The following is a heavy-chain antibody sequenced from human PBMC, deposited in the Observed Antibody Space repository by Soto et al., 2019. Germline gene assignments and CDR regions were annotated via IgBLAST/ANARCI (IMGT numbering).Heavy chain of an antibody. J-gene: IGHJ5*02. CDR3: ATIPGAGTTWMDWFDP. V-gene: IGHV4-39*01. CDR1: GGSISSSSYY. CDR2: IYYSGST. D-gene: IGHD1-7*01. Sequence: SETLSLTCTVSGGSISSSSYYWGWIRQPPGKGLEWIGGIYYSGSTYYNPSLKSRVTISVDTSKNQFSLKLSSVTAADTAVYYCATIPGAGTTWMDWFDPWGQGTLVTV.